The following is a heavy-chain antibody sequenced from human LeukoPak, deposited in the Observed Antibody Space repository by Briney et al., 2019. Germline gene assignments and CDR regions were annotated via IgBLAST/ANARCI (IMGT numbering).Heavy chain of an antibody. V-gene: IGHV1-2*02. CDR2: INPNSGDK. CDR3: ARDRTSGYNWFDP. CDR1: GYTFTGYY. D-gene: IGHD3-22*01. J-gene: IGHJ5*02. Sequence: ASVKVSCKASGYTFTGYYMHWVRQAPGQGLEWMGWINPNSGDKNYAQKFQGRVTMTRDTSISTAYMELSRLTSDDTAMYYCARDRTSGYNWFDPWGQGTLVTVSS.